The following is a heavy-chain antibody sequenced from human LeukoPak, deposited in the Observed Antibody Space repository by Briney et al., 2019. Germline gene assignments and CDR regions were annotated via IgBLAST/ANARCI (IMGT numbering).Heavy chain of an antibody. CDR2: ISIRVSYI. CDR1: GFTFSSDS. J-gene: IGHJ6*02. Sequence: GGCLRLSCAASGFTFSSDSMNWVRQAPGKGLEWVLSISIRVSYIYYADSVKGRFAISRDNAKTSLYLQMNSLRAEDTAVYYCARDVDRHGVPEYYYFGMGVWGRGTTVTVSS. V-gene: IGHV3-21*01. D-gene: IGHD1-14*01. CDR3: ARDVDRHGVPEYYYFGMGV.